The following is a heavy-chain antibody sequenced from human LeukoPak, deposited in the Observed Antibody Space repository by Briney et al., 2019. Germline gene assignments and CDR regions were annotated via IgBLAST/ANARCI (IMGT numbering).Heavy chain of an antibody. CDR1: GGSISSSSYY. CDR3: ARLGGMITFGGVIVEYYFDY. V-gene: IGHV4-39*01. CDR2: IYYSGST. D-gene: IGHD3-16*02. J-gene: IGHJ4*02. Sequence: SETLSLTCTVSGGSISSSSYYWGWIRQPPGKGLEWIGSIYYSGSTYYNPSLKSRVTISVDTSKNQFSLKLSSVTAADTAVYYCARLGGMITFGGVIVEYYFDYRGQGTLVTVSS.